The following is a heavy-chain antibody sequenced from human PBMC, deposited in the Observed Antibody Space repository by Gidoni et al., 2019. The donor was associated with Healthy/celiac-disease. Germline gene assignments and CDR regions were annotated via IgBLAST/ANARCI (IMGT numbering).Heavy chain of an antibody. D-gene: IGHD3-10*01. CDR3: ARDYGSGSDYYYGMDV. J-gene: IGHJ6*02. Sequence: EVQLVESGGGLVKPGGSLRLSCAASGFTFRSYSMNWVRQAPGKGLEWVSSISSSSSYIYYADSVKGRFTISRDNAKNSLYLQMNSLRAEDTAVYYCARDYGSGSDYYYGMDVWGQGTTVTVSS. V-gene: IGHV3-21*01. CDR2: ISSSSSYI. CDR1: GFTFRSYS.